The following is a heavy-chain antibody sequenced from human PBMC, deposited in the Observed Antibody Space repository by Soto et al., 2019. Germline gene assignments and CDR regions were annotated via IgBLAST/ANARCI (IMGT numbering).Heavy chain of an antibody. CDR2: ITNRGTHT. CDR1: GFSFSSYT. J-gene: IGHJ4*02. D-gene: IGHD3-16*02. CDR3: AKGGVIATFGGVIVPYYFDS. V-gene: IGHV3-21*04. Sequence: GGSLRLSCAASGFSFSSYTMNWVRQAPGKGLQWVSSITNRGTHTYSADSVKGRFTISRDNSKDTLYLQMNNLRAEDTALYYCAKGGVIATFGGVIVPYYFDSWGQGTPVTVSS.